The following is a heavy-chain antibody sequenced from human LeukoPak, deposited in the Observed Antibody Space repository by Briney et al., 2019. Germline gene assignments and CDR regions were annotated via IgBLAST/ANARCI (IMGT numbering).Heavy chain of an antibody. CDR2: IYYSGST. V-gene: IGHV4-59*12. Sequence: PSETLSLTCTVSGGSISSYYWSWIRQPPGKGLEWIGYIYYSGSTNYNPSLKSRVTISVDTSKNQFSLKLSSVTAADTAVYYCARDGEVNWILAAAAVAFDIWGQGTMVTVSS. CDR1: GGSISSYY. CDR3: ARDGEVNWILAAAAVAFDI. J-gene: IGHJ3*02. D-gene: IGHD6-13*01.